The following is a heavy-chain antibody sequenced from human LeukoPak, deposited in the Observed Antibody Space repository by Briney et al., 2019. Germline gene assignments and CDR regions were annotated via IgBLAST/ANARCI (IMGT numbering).Heavy chain of an antibody. CDR2: FYHSGGT. CDR1: GGSVSSYY. CDR3: ARGYSSGWIGRVSFDP. Sequence: SETLSLTCTVSGGSVSSYYWNWIRQPPGKGLEWIGYFYHSGGTHYNPSLKSGVTISVDTSKNQVSLNLKSVTAADTAVYYCARGYSSGWIGRVSFDPWGQGTLVTVSS. J-gene: IGHJ5*02. D-gene: IGHD6-19*01. V-gene: IGHV4-59*02.